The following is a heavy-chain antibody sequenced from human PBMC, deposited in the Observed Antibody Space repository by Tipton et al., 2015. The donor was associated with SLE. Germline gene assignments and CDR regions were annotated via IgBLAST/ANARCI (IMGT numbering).Heavy chain of an antibody. CDR3: ARLEGQQLVGDFDL. J-gene: IGHJ2*01. CDR1: GGSISSSSYY. D-gene: IGHD6-13*01. Sequence: TLSLTCTVSGGSISSSSYYWGWIRQPPGKGLEWIGEINHSGSTNYNPSLKSRVTISVDTSKNQFSLKLSSVTAADTAVYYCARLEGQQLVGDFDLWGRGTLVTVSS. V-gene: IGHV4-39*07. CDR2: INHSGST.